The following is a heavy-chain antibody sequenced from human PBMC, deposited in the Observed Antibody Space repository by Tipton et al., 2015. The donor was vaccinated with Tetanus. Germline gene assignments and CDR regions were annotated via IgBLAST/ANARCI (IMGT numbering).Heavy chain of an antibody. D-gene: IGHD4-11*01. CDR3: ARIRTGHYTDFDC. Sequence: QLVQSGGGLVRPGGSLRLSCGVSGFTFSTTKMNWVRQAPGRGLEWVSSISSTSRYIYYADSLEGRFTISRDNAKNSLSLQMNSLRTDDTAVYYCARIRTGHYTDFDCWGLGTLVTVSS. V-gene: IGHV3-21*06. J-gene: IGHJ4*02. CDR1: GFTFSTTK. CDR2: ISSTSRYI.